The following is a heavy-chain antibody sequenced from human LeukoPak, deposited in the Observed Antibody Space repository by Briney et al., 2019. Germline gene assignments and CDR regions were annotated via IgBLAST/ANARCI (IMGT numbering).Heavy chain of an antibody. J-gene: IGHJ4*02. CDR1: GFTFSTFA. CDR3: ATCRQVLLPFES. V-gene: IGHV3-23*01. CDR2: IFPSGGEI. D-gene: IGHD2/OR15-2a*01. Sequence: PGGSLRLSCAVSGFTFSTFAMIWVRQPPGKGLEWVSSIFPSGGEIHYADSVRDRFTIPRDHSKRTLSVRMNSLRAEDTAIYYCATCRQVLLPFESWGQGTLVTVSS.